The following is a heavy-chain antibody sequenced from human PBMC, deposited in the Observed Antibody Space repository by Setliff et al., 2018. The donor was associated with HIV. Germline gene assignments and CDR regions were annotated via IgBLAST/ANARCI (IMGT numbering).Heavy chain of an antibody. V-gene: IGHV4-59*08. CDR2: IYHSGTT. CDR3: ARVSTDYVWGSFLSSGPYYFDF. D-gene: IGHD3-16*01. Sequence: SETLSLTCTVSGASITSHYWSWIRQPPGKGLEWIGSIYHSGTTYYNPSLKSRVTISVDTSKNQFSLKLSSVTAADTAAYFCARVSTDYVWGSFLSSGPYYFDFWGQGALVTAPQ. J-gene: IGHJ4*02. CDR1: GASITSHY.